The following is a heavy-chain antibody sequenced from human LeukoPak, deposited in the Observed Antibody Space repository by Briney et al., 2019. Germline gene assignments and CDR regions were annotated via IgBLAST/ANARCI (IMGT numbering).Heavy chain of an antibody. D-gene: IGHD4-11*01. CDR3: AAALDLDYSMISDF. V-gene: IGHV1-2*02. CDR1: GYTFTGYF. Sequence: ASVKVSCKASGYTFTGYFMHWVRQAPGQGLQWVGWINLNSGDTNYARRFQGRVTMTSDTSITTDYMEMGGLRSDDTAVYYCAAALDLDYSMISDFWGQGTLVTVSS. J-gene: IGHJ4*02. CDR2: INLNSGDT.